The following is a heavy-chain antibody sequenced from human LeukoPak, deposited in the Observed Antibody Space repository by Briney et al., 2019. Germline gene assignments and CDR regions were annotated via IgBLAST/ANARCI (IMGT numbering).Heavy chain of an antibody. Sequence: GESLNISCKGSGYSFTSYWIGWVRQMPGKGLEWMGIIYPGDSDTRYSPSFQGQVTISADKSISSAYLQWSSLKASDTAMYYCASSIRYYDFWSGYYTSYYFDYWGQGTLVTVSS. V-gene: IGHV5-51*01. D-gene: IGHD3-3*01. CDR3: ASSIRYYDFWSGYYTSYYFDY. CDR1: GYSFTSYW. J-gene: IGHJ4*02. CDR2: IYPGDSDT.